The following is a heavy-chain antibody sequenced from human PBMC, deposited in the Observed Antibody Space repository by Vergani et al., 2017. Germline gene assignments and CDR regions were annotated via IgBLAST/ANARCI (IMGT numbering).Heavy chain of an antibody. J-gene: IGHJ4*02. D-gene: IGHD5-18*01. CDR1: GGSFSGYY. CDR3: ARGARGYSYGYVPVDY. V-gene: IGHV4-34*01. Sequence: QVQLQQWGAGLLKPSETLSLTCAVYGGSFSGYYWSWIRQPPGKGLEWIGEINHSGSTNYNPSLKSRVTISVDTSKNQFSLKLSSVTAADTAVYYCARGARGYSYGYVPVDYWGQGTLVTVSS. CDR2: INHSGST.